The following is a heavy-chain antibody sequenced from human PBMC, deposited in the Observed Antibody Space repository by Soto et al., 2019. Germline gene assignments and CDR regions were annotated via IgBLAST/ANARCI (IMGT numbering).Heavy chain of an antibody. CDR3: ARGKGYSYGYVDY. Sequence: PGGSLRLSCAASGFTFSSYSMNWVRQAPGKGLEWVSSISSSSSYIYYADSVKGRFTISRDNAKNSLYLQMNSLRAEDTAVYYCARGKGYSYGYVDYWGRGTLVTISS. V-gene: IGHV3-21*01. CDR1: GFTFSSYS. J-gene: IGHJ4*02. D-gene: IGHD5-18*01. CDR2: ISSSSSYI.